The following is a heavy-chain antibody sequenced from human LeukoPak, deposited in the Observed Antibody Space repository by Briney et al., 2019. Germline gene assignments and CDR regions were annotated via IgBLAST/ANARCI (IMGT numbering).Heavy chain of an antibody. D-gene: IGHD3-22*01. J-gene: IGHJ4*02. CDR2: IYSDNT. CDR1: GFTVSSNS. Sequence: GGSLRLSCTVSGFTVSSNSMSWVRQAPGKGLEWVSFIYSDNTHYSDSVKGRFTISRDNSKNTLYLQMNSLRAEDTAVYYCARNYYDSSGYSSFDYWGQGTLVTVSS. V-gene: IGHV3-53*01. CDR3: ARNYYDSSGYSSFDY.